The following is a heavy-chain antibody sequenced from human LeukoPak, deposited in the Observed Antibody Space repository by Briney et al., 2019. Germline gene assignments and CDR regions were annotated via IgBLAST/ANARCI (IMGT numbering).Heavy chain of an antibody. CDR3: AKPPTTVTTRGFDY. D-gene: IGHD4-17*01. CDR1: GFIFSSYA. V-gene: IGHV3-23*01. Sequence: GGSLSLSCAASGFIFSSYAMSWVRQAPGHGLQWVSAICDNGGCTYYADSVKGRFTISRDNSKNTLYLQMSGLRAEDTAIYYCAKPPTTVTTRGFDYWGQGTLVTVSP. J-gene: IGHJ4*02. CDR2: ICDNGGCT.